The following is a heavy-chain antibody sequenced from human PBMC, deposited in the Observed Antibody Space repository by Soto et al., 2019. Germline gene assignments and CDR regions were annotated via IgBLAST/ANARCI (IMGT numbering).Heavy chain of an antibody. V-gene: IGHV4-34*01. CDR3: ARDKISGLFDY. Sequence: QVQLQQWGAGLLKPSETLSLTCAVYGGSFSGYYWTWIRQPPGTGLDWIWKINHSGSTNSNPSLKSRVTISVDTSANQFSLKLPSVSAADTTVYCFARDKISGLFDYWGQGTLVTVSS. CDR2: INHSGST. CDR1: GGSFSGYY. J-gene: IGHJ4*02.